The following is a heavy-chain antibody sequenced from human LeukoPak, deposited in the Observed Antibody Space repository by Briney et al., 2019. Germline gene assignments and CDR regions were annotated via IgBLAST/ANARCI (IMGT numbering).Heavy chain of an antibody. Sequence: ASVKVSCTASGYTFTSYYMHWVRQAPGQGLEWMGIINPSGGSTSYAQKFQGRVTMTRDMSTSTVYMELSSLRSEDTAVYYCARGRYYGSGSYYNTVIYYMDVWGKGTTVTVSS. J-gene: IGHJ6*03. CDR2: INPSGGST. CDR1: GYTFTSYY. CDR3: ARGRYYGSGSYYNTVIYYMDV. V-gene: IGHV1-46*01. D-gene: IGHD3-10*01.